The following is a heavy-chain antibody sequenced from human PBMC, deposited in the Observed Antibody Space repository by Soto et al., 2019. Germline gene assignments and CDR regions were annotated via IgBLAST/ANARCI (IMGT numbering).Heavy chain of an antibody. CDR1: GGSVSRGNYY. CDR3: ARSMHYSDGSNYSPFDY. J-gene: IGHJ4*02. D-gene: IGHD3-22*01. V-gene: IGHV4-61*01. Sequence: QVQLQESGPGLVKPSETLSLTCTVSGGSVSRGNYYWSWIRQPPGKGLEWIGYFYYTGTTNYNPSLKRRVTISIDASKNQFSLRLSSVTAADTAVYYCARSMHYSDGSNYSPFDYWGQGTLVTVSS. CDR2: FYYTGTT.